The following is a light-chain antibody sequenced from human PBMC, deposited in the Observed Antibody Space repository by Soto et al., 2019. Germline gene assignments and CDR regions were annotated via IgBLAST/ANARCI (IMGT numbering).Light chain of an antibody. CDR1: QSVSSY. V-gene: IGKV3-11*01. J-gene: IGKJ5*01. Sequence: EIVLTQPPATLSLSPGERAALSCRASQSVSSYLAWYQQKPGQAPRLLIYDASNRATGIPARFSGSGSGTDFTLTISSLEPEDSAVYYCQQRHMWPTTFGQGTRLEIK. CDR3: QQRHMWPTT. CDR2: DAS.